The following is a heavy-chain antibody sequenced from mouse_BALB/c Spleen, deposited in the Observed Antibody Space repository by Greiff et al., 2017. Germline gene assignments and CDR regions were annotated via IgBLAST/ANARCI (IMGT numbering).Heavy chain of an antibody. CDR1: GYSITSGYY. D-gene: IGHD1-1*01. CDR2: ISYDGSN. CDR3: ARDQVTTGVPFAY. V-gene: IGHV3-6*02. Sequence: ESGPGLVKPSQSLSLTCSVTGYSITSGYYWNWIRQFPGNKLEWMGYISYDGSNNYNPSLKNRISITRDTSKNQFFLKLNSVTTEDTATYYCARDQVTTGVPFAYWGQGTLVTVAA. J-gene: IGHJ3*01.